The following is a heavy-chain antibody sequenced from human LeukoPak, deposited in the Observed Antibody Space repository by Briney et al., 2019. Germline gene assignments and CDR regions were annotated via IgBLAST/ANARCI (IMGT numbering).Heavy chain of an antibody. CDR1: GFTFDDYA. J-gene: IGHJ6*02. Sequence: GRSLRLSCAASGFTFDDYAIYWVRQAPGKGLEWVSGIDWKNDIIGYADSVRGRLTISRDNAKNSLYLQMNSLSAEDTAFYYCAKGGYSRGWSYVDVWGQGTTVTVSS. CDR2: IDWKNDII. D-gene: IGHD6-19*01. CDR3: AKGGYSRGWSYVDV. V-gene: IGHV3-9*01.